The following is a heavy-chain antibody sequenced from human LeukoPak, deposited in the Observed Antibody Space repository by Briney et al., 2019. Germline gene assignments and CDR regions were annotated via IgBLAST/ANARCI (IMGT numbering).Heavy chain of an antibody. CDR1: GYTFTSYG. Sequence: ASVKVSCKASGYTFTSYGISWVRQAPGQGLEWMGWISAYNGNTNYAQKLQGRVTMTPDTSTSTAYMELRSLRSDDTAVYYCARDRDTIFGVAFQAGMDVWGQGTTVTVSS. V-gene: IGHV1-18*01. CDR2: ISAYNGNT. J-gene: IGHJ6*02. CDR3: ARDRDTIFGVAFQAGMDV. D-gene: IGHD3-3*01.